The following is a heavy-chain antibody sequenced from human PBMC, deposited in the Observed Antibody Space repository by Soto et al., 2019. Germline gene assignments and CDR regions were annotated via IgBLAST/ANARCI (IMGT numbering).Heavy chain of an antibody. CDR2: TIPVFNTA. J-gene: IGHJ3*02. Sequence: QVQLEQSGAEVKKPGSSVKISCKASGGTLSDHGVSWLRQAPGQGLEWVGGTIPVFNTAKYAPKFQGRVTIAADKSTNIAYMELGSLRSDDTAFYYCARGVYGSGNYYTCPAAFAIWGQGTLVIVSS. CDR1: GGTLSDHG. D-gene: IGHD3-10*01. CDR3: ARGVYGSGNYYTCPAAFAI. V-gene: IGHV1-69*06.